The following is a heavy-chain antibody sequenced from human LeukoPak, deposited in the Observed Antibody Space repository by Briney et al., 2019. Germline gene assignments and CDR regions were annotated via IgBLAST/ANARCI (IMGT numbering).Heavy chain of an antibody. CDR2: ISYDGGNK. J-gene: IGHJ4*02. CDR3: AKDSPTKYYFDY. CDR1: GFTFSSYG. V-gene: IGHV3-30*18. Sequence: PGGSLRLSCAASGFTFSSYGMHWVRQAPGKGLEWVAVISYDGGNKYYADSVKGRFTISRDNSKNTLYLQMNSLRAEDTAVYYCAKDSPTKYYFDYWGQGTLVTVSS.